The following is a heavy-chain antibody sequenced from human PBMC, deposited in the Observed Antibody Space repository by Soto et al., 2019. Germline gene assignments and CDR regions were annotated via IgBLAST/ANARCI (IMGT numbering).Heavy chain of an antibody. V-gene: IGHV4-59*08. CDR1: GGSISSFY. Sequence: QVQLQESGPGLVKPSETLSLTCTVSGGSISSFYWTWIRQSPGKGLEWIGYAYYNGNTNYNPSLNVRGTLFIDTPKTQFPLKLPSVTAAEPAVYYCGGRGGGFDWGQGTLVTVSS. CDR2: AYYNGNT. J-gene: IGHJ4*02. CDR3: GGRGGGFD. D-gene: IGHD3-16*01.